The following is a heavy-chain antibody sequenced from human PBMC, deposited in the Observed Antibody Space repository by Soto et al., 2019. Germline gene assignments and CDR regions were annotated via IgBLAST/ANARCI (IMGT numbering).Heavy chain of an antibody. Sequence: GGSLRLSCAASGFTFSSYAMSWVRQAPGKGLEWVSAISGSGGSTYYADSVKGRFTISRDNSKNTLYLQMNSLRAEDTAVYYCAKGVPVLRFLEWSHFDFWGQGNLVTVSS. CDR3: AKGVPVLRFLEWSHFDF. D-gene: IGHD3-3*01. CDR1: GFTFSSYA. J-gene: IGHJ4*02. V-gene: IGHV3-23*01. CDR2: ISGSGGST.